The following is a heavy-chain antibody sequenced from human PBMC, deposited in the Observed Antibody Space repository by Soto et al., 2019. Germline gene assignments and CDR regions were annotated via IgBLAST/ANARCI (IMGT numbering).Heavy chain of an antibody. CDR1: GGSISSGGYY. J-gene: IGHJ6*02. Sequence: QVQLQESGPGLVKPSQTLSLTCTVSGGSISSGGYYWSWIRQHPGKGLEWIGYIYYSGSTYYNPSLKSRVTISVDTSKNQFSLKLSSVTAADTAVYYCARDKEYFGTMDYGMDVWGQGTTVTVSS. D-gene: IGHD3-9*01. CDR3: ARDKEYFGTMDYGMDV. V-gene: IGHV4-31*03. CDR2: IYYSGST.